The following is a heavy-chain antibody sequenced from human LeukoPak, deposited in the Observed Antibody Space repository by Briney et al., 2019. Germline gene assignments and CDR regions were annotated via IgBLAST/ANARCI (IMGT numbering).Heavy chain of an antibody. CDR2: INHSGRT. V-gene: IGHV4-34*01. Sequence: SETLSLTCTVSGGSISSYYWSWIRQPPGKGLEWLGEINHSGRTNYNPSRQRRVTISVDTSKNQFSLKLSSVTAADTAVYYCAVTTERNWFDLWGQGTLVTVSS. J-gene: IGHJ5*02. CDR3: AVTTERNWFDL. D-gene: IGHD4-17*01. CDR1: GGSISSYY.